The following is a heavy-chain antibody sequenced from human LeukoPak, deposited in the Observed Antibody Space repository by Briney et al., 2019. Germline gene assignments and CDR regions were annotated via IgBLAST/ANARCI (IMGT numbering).Heavy chain of an antibody. D-gene: IGHD1-26*01. J-gene: IGHJ5*02. Sequence: ASVKVSCKASGYTFTGYYMHWVRQAPGQGLEWMGWINPNSGGTNYAQKFQGRVTMTRDTSISTAYMELSRLRSDDTAVYYCAIDGSGSGANKEWFDPWGQGTLVTVSS. CDR1: GYTFTGYY. V-gene: IGHV1-2*02. CDR2: INPNSGGT. CDR3: AIDGSGSGANKEWFDP.